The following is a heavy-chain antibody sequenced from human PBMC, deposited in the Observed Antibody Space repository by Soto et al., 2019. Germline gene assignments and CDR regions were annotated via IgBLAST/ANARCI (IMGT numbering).Heavy chain of an antibody. CDR1: GFTFSSYA. CDR3: AKVPDSSGYYSSVIDY. J-gene: IGHJ4*02. Sequence: QPGGSLRLSCAASGFTFSSYAMSWVRQAPGKGLEWVSAISGSGGSTYYADSVKGRFTISRDNSKNTLYLQMNSLRAEDTAVYYCAKVPDSSGYYSSVIDYWGQGTLVTVSS. D-gene: IGHD3-22*01. V-gene: IGHV3-23*01. CDR2: ISGSGGST.